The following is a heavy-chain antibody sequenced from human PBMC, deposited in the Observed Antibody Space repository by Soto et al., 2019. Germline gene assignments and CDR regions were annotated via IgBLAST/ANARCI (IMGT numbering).Heavy chain of an antibody. CDR2: ITWNSVAL. D-gene: IGHD3-9*01. Sequence: VQLVESGGGLVRPGGSLRLYCAASGFTFDDRAMHWVRQAPGKGLEWISAITWNSVALDYADSVKGRFTISRDNAKNSLYLQMNSLRPEDTALYYCAKERVRDFDGWGQGTLVTVSS. V-gene: IGHV3-9*01. J-gene: IGHJ4*02. CDR1: GFTFDDRA. CDR3: AKERVRDFDG.